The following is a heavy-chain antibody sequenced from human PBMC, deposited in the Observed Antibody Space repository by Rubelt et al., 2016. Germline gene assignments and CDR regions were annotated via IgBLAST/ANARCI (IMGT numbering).Heavy chain of an antibody. CDR2: INHRGIT. CDR1: GGTFSGYQ. D-gene: IGHD6-6*01. CDR3: ARQRQLRTSRRWFDP. Sequence: QVQLQQWGAGLLKPSETLSLTCAVYGGTFSGYQWSWIRQPPGKGLEWIGEINHRGITNHNPSLKSRVTISEDTPKNQFSLKRTSVTAADTADDYGARQRQLRTSRRWFDPWGQGTLVTVSS. V-gene: IGHV4-34*01. J-gene: IGHJ5*02.